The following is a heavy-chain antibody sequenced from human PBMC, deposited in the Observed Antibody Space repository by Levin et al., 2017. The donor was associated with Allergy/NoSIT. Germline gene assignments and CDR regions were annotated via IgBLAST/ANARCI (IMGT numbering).Heavy chain of an antibody. D-gene: IGHD2-21*02. V-gene: IGHV3-23*01. CDR3: AKDRNRMRLVVTAIDF. J-gene: IGHJ4*02. CDR1: GFTFNSYG. CDR2: ISGSGGST. Sequence: ETLSLTCAASGFTFNSYGMSWVRQAPGKGLEWVSVISGSGGSTYYEDSVKGRFTISRDNSKNTLYLQMDSLRVEDTAVYYCAKDRNRMRLVVTAIDFWGQGTLVTVSS.